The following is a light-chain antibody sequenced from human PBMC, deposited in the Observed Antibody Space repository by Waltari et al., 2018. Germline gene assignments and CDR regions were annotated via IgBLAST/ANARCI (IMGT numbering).Light chain of an antibody. V-gene: IGKV4-1*01. J-gene: IGKJ1*01. CDR1: QSLLYSSNNENF. CDR3: HQYYTTPWT. Sequence: DIVMTQPPESLAVSLGERATINCKSSQSLLYSSNNENFLAWYQKRPGQPPKLLIYWASTREPGVPDRFSGSGSGTDFTLTISRLQAEDVAVYFCHQYYTTPWTFGQGTRVEI. CDR2: WAS.